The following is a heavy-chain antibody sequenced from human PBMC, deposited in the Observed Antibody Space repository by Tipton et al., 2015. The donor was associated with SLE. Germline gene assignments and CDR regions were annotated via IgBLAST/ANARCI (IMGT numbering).Heavy chain of an antibody. Sequence: TLSLTCTVSGGSISSSLYFWAWIRQPPGKALEWIGSIYYSGSTYYKPSLKSRVTMSVDTSKNQFSLKLTSVTAADTAVYYCARGNDFWSAEMDYWGQGTLVTVSS. D-gene: IGHD3-3*01. CDR1: GGSISSSLYF. CDR3: ARGNDFWSAEMDY. CDR2: IYYSGST. V-gene: IGHV4-39*01. J-gene: IGHJ4*02.